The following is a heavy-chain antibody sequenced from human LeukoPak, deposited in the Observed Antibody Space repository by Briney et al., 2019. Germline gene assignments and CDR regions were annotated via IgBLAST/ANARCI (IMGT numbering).Heavy chain of an antibody. CDR2: INSDGSSI. Sequence: GGSLRLSCAASGFTFSSYWMHWVRHAPGKGLVWVSRINSDGSSIKCADSVKGRFTISRENDKNRVDMQMNRLRAEDTAVYYCARGTAWRNGYETHAFDIWGQGTMVTVSS. CDR3: ARGTAWRNGYETHAFDI. CDR1: GFTFSSYW. D-gene: IGHD5-24*01. V-gene: IGHV3-74*03. J-gene: IGHJ3*02.